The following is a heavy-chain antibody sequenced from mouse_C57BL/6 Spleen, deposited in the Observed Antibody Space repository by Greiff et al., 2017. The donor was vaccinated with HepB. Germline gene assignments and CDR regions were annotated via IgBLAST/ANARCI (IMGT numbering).Heavy chain of an antibody. D-gene: IGHD1-1*01. CDR3: ARRDYYGIPY. J-gene: IGHJ2*01. Sequence: QVQLQQSGAELVKPGASVKLSCKASGYTFTSYWMHWVKQRPGQGLEWIGMIHPNSGSTNYNEKFKSKATLTVDKSSSTAYMQLSSLTSEDSAVYYCARRDYYGIPYWGQGTTLTVSS. CDR2: IHPNSGST. CDR1: GYTFTSYW. V-gene: IGHV1-64*01.